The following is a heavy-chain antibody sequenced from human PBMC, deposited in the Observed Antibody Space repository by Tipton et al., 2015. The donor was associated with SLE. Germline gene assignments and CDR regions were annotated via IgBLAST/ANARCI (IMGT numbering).Heavy chain of an antibody. V-gene: IGHV4-34*01. CDR1: GGSFRSYY. Sequence: TLSLTCAVYGGSFRSYYWSWIRQPPGKGLEWIGEINHSGSTNYNPSLKSRVTISVDTSKNQFSLKLSSVTAADAAVYYCASTGYSSGWWWDFWGQGTLVTVSS. J-gene: IGHJ4*02. D-gene: IGHD6-19*01. CDR3: ASTGYSSGWWWDF. CDR2: INHSGST.